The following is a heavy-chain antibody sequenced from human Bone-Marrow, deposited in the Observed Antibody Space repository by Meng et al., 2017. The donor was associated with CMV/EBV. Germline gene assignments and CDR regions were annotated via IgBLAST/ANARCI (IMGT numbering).Heavy chain of an antibody. CDR3: ASRWGIAAAGTYFQH. V-gene: IGHV1-69*05. D-gene: IGHD6-13*01. CDR1: GYTFTSYY. CDR2: IIPIFGTA. Sequence: SVKVSCKASGYTFTSYYMHWVRQAPGQGLEWMGGIIPIFGTANYAQKFQGRVTITTDESTSTGYMELNRLRSEDTAVYYCASRWGIAAAGTYFQHWGQGTLVTVSS. J-gene: IGHJ1*01.